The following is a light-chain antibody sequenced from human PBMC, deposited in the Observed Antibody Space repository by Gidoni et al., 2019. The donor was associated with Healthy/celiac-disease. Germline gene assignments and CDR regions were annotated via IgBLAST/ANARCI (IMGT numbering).Light chain of an antibody. J-gene: IGKJ2*01. CDR2: KVS. Sequence: DVVMTPSPLFLPVRVGQPASISCRSSQRLVYSDDNPYLIWFQQRPGQSPRPLISKVSDRDSWFPDRFSGFGSVTDFTLTISRVEAEDVGVYYFMQGTHWPYTFGQGTKLEIK. CDR1: QRLVYSDDNPY. CDR3: MQGTHWPYT. V-gene: IGKV2-30*01.